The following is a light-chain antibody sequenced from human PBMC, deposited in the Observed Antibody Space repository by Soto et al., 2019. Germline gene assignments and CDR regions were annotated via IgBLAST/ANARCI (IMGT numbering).Light chain of an antibody. V-gene: IGLV2-14*01. CDR1: GSDVGAYNY. Sequence: QSALTQPASVSGSPGQSITISCTGTGSDVGAYNYVSWYQQHPDKAPKLMIYDVSDRPSRVSNRFSGSKSGNTASLTISGLQAEDEADYYCTSFTSSSTLHVFGAGTKLTVL. CDR3: TSFTSSSTLHV. J-gene: IGLJ1*01. CDR2: DVS.